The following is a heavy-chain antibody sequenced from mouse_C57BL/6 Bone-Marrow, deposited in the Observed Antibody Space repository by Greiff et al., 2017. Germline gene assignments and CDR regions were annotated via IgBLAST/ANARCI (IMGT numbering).Heavy chain of an antibody. J-gene: IGHJ4*01. CDR1: GFTFSSYA. CDR3: TRERTYYSNYEAMDY. V-gene: IGHV5-9-1*02. D-gene: IGHD2-5*01. CDR2: ISSGGDYI. Sequence: EVKLVESGEGLVKPGGSLKLSCAASGFTFSSYAMSWVRQTPEKRLEWVAYISSGGDYIYYADTVQGRFTISRDNARNTLYLQMSSLKSEDTAMYYCTRERTYYSNYEAMDYWGQGTSVTVSS.